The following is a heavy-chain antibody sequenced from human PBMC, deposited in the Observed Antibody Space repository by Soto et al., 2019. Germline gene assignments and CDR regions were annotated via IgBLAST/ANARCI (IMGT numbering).Heavy chain of an antibody. Sequence: ASVKVSCKASGYTFTSYDINWVRQATGQGLEWMGWMNPNSGNTGYAQKFQGRVTMTRNTSISTAYMELSSLRSEDTAVYYCARKGLETTASPGWNYYYGMDVWGQGTTVTVSS. V-gene: IGHV1-8*01. CDR2: MNPNSGNT. J-gene: IGHJ6*02. D-gene: IGHD4-17*01. CDR1: GYTFTSYD. CDR3: ARKGLETTASPGWNYYYGMDV.